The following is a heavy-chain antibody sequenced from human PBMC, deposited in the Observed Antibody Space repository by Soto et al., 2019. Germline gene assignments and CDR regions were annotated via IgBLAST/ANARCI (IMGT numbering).Heavy chain of an antibody. CDR1: GGSISSSSYY. Sequence: SETLSLTCTVSGGSISSSSYYWGWIRQPPGKGLEWIGSIYYSGSTYYNPSLKSQVTISEDTSKNQFSLKLSSVTAAHTAVYSCARAGSYYYDSSGYFGWFDPWGQGTLVTVSS. CDR2: IYYSGST. V-gene: IGHV4-39*01. D-gene: IGHD3-22*01. J-gene: IGHJ5*02. CDR3: ARAGSYYYDSSGYFGWFDP.